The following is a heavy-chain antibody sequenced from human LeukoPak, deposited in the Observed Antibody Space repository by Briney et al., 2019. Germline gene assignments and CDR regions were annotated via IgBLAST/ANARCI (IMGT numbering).Heavy chain of an antibody. D-gene: IGHD3-10*01. Sequence: KFQGRVTITRDTSASTAYMEPSSLRSEDTAVYYCARDGRGYYFDYWGQGTLVTVSS. J-gene: IGHJ4*02. CDR3: ARDGRGYYFDY. V-gene: IGHV1-3*01.